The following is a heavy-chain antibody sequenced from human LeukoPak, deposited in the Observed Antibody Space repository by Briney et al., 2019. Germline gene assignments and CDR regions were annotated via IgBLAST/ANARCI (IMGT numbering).Heavy chain of an antibody. V-gene: IGHV4-34*01. CDR3: ARRRLVAAAGRSYYYYYYMDV. Sequence: SETLSLTCAVYGGSFSGYYWSWIRQPPGKGLEWIGEINHSGSNNYNRSLKSRATIPVDTSKNQFTLKLRSVTPAATAVYYCARRRLVAAAGRSYYYYYYMDVWGKGTTVTISS. CDR1: GGSFSGYY. CDR2: INHSGSN. D-gene: IGHD6-13*01. J-gene: IGHJ6*03.